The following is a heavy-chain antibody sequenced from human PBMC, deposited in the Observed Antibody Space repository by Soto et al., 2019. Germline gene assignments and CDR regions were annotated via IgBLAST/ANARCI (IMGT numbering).Heavy chain of an antibody. D-gene: IGHD2-2*01. CDR3: ARSDCSSTSCYRIVDYYYYYGMDV. J-gene: IGHJ6*02. CDR1: GYSFTSYW. CDR2: IDPSDSYT. V-gene: IGHV5-10-1*01. Sequence: GESLKISCKGSGYSFTSYWISWVRQVPGKGLEWMGRIDPSDSYTNYSPSFQGHVTISADKSISTAYLQWSSLKASDTAMYYCARSDCSSTSCYRIVDYYYYYGMDVWGQGTTVTVSS.